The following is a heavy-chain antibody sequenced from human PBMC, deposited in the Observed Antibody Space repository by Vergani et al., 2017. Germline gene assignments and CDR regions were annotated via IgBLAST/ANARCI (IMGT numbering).Heavy chain of an antibody. J-gene: IGHJ5*02. Sequence: QLQLQESGSGLVKPSQTLSLTCAVSGGSISSGGYSWSWIRQPPGKGLEWIGYIYHSGSTYYNPSLKSRVTISVDTSKNQFSLKLSSVTAADTAVYYCARGNNSTVRGWFDPWGQGTLVTVSS. V-gene: IGHV4-30-2*01. D-gene: IGHD4-17*01. CDR3: ARGNNSTVRGWFDP. CDR2: IYHSGST. CDR1: GGSISSGGYS.